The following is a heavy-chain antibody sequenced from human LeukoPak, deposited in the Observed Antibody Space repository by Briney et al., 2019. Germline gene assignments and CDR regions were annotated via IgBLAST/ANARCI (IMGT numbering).Heavy chain of an antibody. CDR2: ISSSGSTI. V-gene: IGHV3-11*01. Sequence: GGSLRLSCAASGFTFSDYYMSWIRQAPGNGLEWVSYISSSGSTIYYADSVKGRFTISRDNAKNSLYLQMNSLRAEDTAVYYCARDDYGDLSYYGMDVWGQGTTVTVSS. D-gene: IGHD4-17*01. CDR3: ARDDYGDLSYYGMDV. CDR1: GFTFSDYY. J-gene: IGHJ6*02.